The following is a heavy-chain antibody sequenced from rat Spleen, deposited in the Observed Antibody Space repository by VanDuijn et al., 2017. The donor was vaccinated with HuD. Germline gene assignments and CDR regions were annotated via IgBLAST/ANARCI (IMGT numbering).Heavy chain of an antibody. J-gene: IGHJ2*01. CDR2: ISYDGSST. Sequence: EVQLVESGGGLVQPGRSLKLSCAASGFTFSDYNMAWVRQAPRKGLEWVAIISYDGSSTYYRDSVKSRFTISRDNAKSTLYLQMDSLRSEDTATYYCAREGTYYGDYFDYWGQGVMVTVSS. CDR1: GFTFSDYN. CDR3: AREGTYYGDYFDY. V-gene: IGHV5-7*01. D-gene: IGHD1-9*01.